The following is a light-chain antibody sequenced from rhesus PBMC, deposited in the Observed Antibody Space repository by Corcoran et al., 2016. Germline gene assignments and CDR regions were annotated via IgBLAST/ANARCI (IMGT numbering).Light chain of an antibody. CDR2: AAS. CDR1: QGISNW. Sequence: DIQMTQSPSSLSASVGDRVTITCQASQGISNWLAWYQQKPGKAPMLLFDAASSLQSGVPSRVSGSGSGTDFTLTISSLQPEDFATYYCQQHNSNPPTFGQGTKVEIK. J-gene: IGKJ1*01. V-gene: IGKV1-33*02. CDR3: QQHNSNPPT.